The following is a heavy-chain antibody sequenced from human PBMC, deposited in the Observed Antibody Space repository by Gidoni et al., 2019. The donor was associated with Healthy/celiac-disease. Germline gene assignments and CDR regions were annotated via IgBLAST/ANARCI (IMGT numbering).Heavy chain of an antibody. V-gene: IGHV5-10-1*01. D-gene: IGHD6-13*01. J-gene: IGHJ6*02. CDR2: IDPRDSYT. Sequence: EVQLVQSGAEVKKPGEERRISCKGSGYSFTSYWNSWVRQMPGKGLEWVGRIDPRDSYTNYSPSFQGHVTLSADKSISTAYLQWSSLKASDTAMYYCAGEVAAAGLYYYFYGMDVWGQGTTVTVSS. CDR1: GYSFTSYW. CDR3: AGEVAAAGLYYYFYGMDV.